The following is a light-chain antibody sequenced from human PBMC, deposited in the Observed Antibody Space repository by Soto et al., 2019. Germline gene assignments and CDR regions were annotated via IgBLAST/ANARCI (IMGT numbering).Light chain of an antibody. Sequence: ETVLTQSPGTLSLSPGDRATLSCRASQRVARSSLAWYQQKSGQAPRLLIYHASTRSTGVPDRFSGSGSGTDFTLTISRLEPEDVAVYYCQQYGNSPRTFGQGTKVNI. CDR1: QRVARSS. V-gene: IGKV3-20*01. CDR2: HAS. J-gene: IGKJ3*01. CDR3: QQYGNSPRT.